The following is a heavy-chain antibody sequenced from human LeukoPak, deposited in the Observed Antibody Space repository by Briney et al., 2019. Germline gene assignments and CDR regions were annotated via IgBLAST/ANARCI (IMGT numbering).Heavy chain of an antibody. CDR3: AREDSGGYYNYYYFYMDV. J-gene: IGHJ6*03. CDR2: IYYRGNT. V-gene: IGHV4-59*12. CDR1: GGSISSYY. Sequence: SETLSLTCTVSGGSISSYYWSWIRQPPGKGLEWIGYIYYRGNTNYNPSLKSRLNLSVDTSKTQFSLRLSSVTAADTAVYYCAREDSGGYYNYYYFYMDVWGKGTTVTISS. D-gene: IGHD3-10*01.